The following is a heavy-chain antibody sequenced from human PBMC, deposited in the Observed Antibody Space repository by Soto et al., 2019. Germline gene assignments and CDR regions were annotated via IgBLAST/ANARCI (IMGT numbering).Heavy chain of an antibody. D-gene: IGHD1-7*01. V-gene: IGHV3-15*01. Sequence: ESGGGPVKPGGSLRISCAASGFTFSGAWMSWVRQAPGKGLEWVGRIKSKFDGGRIDYAASVKGRFSISRDDSTNTLFLQMNSLKTEDTAVYFCTTSVTGTPRAIDYWGQGTLVTVSS. CDR1: GFTFSGAW. CDR2: IKSKFDGGRI. CDR3: TTSVTGTPRAIDY. J-gene: IGHJ4*02.